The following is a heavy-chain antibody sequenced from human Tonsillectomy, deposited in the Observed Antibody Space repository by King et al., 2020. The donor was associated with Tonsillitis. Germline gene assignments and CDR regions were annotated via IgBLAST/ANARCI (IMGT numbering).Heavy chain of an antibody. CDR3: TKGLYSGSYYPDDAFDI. D-gene: IGHD1-26*01. J-gene: IGHJ3*02. Sequence: VQLVESGGGLVKPGGSLRLSCAASGFTFSNAWMSWVRQAPGKGLEWVGRIKSKTDGGTTDYAAPVKGRFTISRDDSKNPLYLQMNSLKTEDTAVYYCTKGLYSGSYYPDDAFDIWGQGTMVTVSS. V-gene: IGHV3-15*01. CDR2: IKSKTDGGTT. CDR1: GFTFSNAW.